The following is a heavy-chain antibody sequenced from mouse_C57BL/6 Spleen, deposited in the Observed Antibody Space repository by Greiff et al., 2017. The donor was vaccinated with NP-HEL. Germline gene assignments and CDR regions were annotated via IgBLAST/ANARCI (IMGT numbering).Heavy chain of an antibody. D-gene: IGHD1-1*01. Sequence: QVQLKQPGAELVMPGASVKLSCKASGYTFTSYWMHWVKQRPGQGLEWIGEIDPSDSYTNYNQKFKGKSTLTVDKSPSTAYMQLSSLTSEDSAVYYCARSITTVALDYWGQGTTLTVSS. CDR2: IDPSDSYT. J-gene: IGHJ2*01. V-gene: IGHV1-69*01. CDR1: GYTFTSYW. CDR3: ARSITTVALDY.